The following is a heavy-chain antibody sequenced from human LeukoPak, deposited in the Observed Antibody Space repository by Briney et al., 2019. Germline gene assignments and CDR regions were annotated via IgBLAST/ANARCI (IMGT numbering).Heavy chain of an antibody. CDR2: IYYSGST. V-gene: IGHV4-59*01. J-gene: IGHJ5*02. CDR3: ARDESYYYGSGEGFDP. CDR1: GGSISSYY. Sequence: SETLSLTCTVSGGSISSYYWSWIRQPPGKGLEWIGYIYYSGSTNYNPSLKSRVTISVDTSKNQFSLKLSSVTAADTAVYYCARDESYYYGSGEGFDPWGQGTLVTVSS. D-gene: IGHD3-10*01.